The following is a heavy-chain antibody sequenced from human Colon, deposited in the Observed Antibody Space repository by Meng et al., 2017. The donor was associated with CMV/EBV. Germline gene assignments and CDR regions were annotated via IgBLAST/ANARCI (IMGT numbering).Heavy chain of an antibody. Sequence: GQLVQSVTEVKKPGALVKVSCKCSGYIFTVNHLRWGRQAPGQGLELMGWIYHQDGGTYFAQKFQNRITLTRDTSITTLYMELSGLTSDATAIYYCVRESWYFDFWGEETLVTVSS. D-gene: IGHD6-13*01. J-gene: IGHJ4*02. V-gene: IGHV1-2*02. CDR2: IYHQDGGT. CDR3: VRESWYFDF. CDR1: GYIFTVNH.